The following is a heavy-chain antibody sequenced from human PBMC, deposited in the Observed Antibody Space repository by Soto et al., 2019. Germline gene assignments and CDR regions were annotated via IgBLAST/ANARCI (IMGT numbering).Heavy chain of an antibody. J-gene: IGHJ4*02. Sequence: GGSLRLSCAASGFTFSSYAMSWVRQAPGKGLEWVSAISGSGGSTYYADSVKGRFTISRDNSKNTLYLQMNSLRAEDTAVYYCAQATRYYYDTSVFFDSLCQRNLGTVSA. CDR1: GFTFSSYA. V-gene: IGHV3-23*01. CDR2: ISGSGGST. CDR3: AQATRYYYDTSVFFDS. D-gene: IGHD3-22*01.